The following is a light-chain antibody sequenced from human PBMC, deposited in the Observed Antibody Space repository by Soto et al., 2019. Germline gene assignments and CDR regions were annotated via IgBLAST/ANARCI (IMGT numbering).Light chain of an antibody. CDR2: EVS. Sequence: QSLLTQPASVSGPPGQSITISCTGTSSDVGGYNYVSWYQQHPAKAPKLMIYEVSNRPSGLPNRFSGSKSGNTASLTISGLQAEDEADYYCSSYTSSSTYVFGTGTKVTVL. J-gene: IGLJ1*01. CDR3: SSYTSSSTYV. CDR1: SSDVGGYNY. V-gene: IGLV2-14*01.